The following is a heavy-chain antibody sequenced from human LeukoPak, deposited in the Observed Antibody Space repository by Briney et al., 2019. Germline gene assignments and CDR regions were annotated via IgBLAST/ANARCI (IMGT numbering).Heavy chain of an antibody. V-gene: IGHV1-69*13. CDR1: GGTFSSYA. J-gene: IGHJ4*02. Sequence: ASVKVSCKASGGTFSSYAISWVRQAPGQGLEWMGGIIPIFGTANYAQKFQGRVTITADESTSTAYMELSSLRSEDTAVYYCARTGAQYQLLFYYFDYWGQGTLVTVSS. D-gene: IGHD2-2*01. CDR3: ARTGAQYQLLFYYFDY. CDR2: IIPIFGTA.